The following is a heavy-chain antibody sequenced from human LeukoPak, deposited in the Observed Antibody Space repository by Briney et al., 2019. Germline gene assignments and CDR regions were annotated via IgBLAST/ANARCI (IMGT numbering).Heavy chain of an antibody. D-gene: IGHD4-17*01. CDR2: INPNSGGT. J-gene: IGHJ3*02. V-gene: IGHV1-2*02. CDR1: GFTFSSYG. Sequence: SGGSLRLSCAASGFTFSSYGMHWVRQAPGQGLEWMGWINPNSGGTNYAQKFQGRVTMTRDTSISTAYMELSRLRSDDTAVYYCARDVGDHDAFDIWGQGTMVTVSS. CDR3: ARDVGDHDAFDI.